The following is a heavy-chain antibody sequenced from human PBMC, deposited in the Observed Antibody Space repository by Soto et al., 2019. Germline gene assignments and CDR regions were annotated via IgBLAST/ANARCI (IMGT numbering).Heavy chain of an antibody. J-gene: IGHJ4*02. D-gene: IGHD2-15*01. CDR3: ARDDLNRGGKYFVY. CDR2: ISTDRGDT. V-gene: IGHV1-18*01. Sequence: QVQLVQSGAEVKKPGASVKVSCKASGYPFTTHDITWLRQAPGKGLEWVGGISTDRGDTIYPQNHQGRVTMTTDSSTSTVYMELKSLRSDDTAVYYCARDDLNRGGKYFVYWGQGPLVTVSS. CDR1: GYPFTTHD.